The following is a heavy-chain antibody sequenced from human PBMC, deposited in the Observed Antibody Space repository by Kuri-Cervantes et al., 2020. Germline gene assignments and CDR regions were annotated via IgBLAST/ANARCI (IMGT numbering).Heavy chain of an antibody. J-gene: IGHJ4*02. CDR1: GYTFTGYY. CDR2: INPNSGGT. Sequence: ASVKVSCKASGYTFTGYYMHWVRQAPGQGLEWMGWINPNSGGTKYSQKFQGRVTITRDTSASTAYMELSSLRSEDTAVYYCARDRIAVAAYPLAYWGQGTLVTVSS. D-gene: IGHD6-19*01. V-gene: IGHV1-2*02. CDR3: ARDRIAVAAYPLAY.